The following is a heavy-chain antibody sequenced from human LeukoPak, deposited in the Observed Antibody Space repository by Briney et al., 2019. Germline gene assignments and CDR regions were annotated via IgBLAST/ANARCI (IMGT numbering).Heavy chain of an antibody. CDR2: ISGSGGST. Sequence: GGSLRLSCAASGFTFSSYAMSWVRQAPGKGLEWVSAISGSGGSTYYADSVKGRFTISRDNSKNTLDLQMNSLRAEDTAVYYCAKVTPSWGVWGSYRYNWLDPWRQGTLVTVSS. V-gene: IGHV3-23*01. CDR1: GFTFSSYA. J-gene: IGHJ5*02. CDR3: AKVTPSWGVWGSYRYNWLDP. D-gene: IGHD3-16*02.